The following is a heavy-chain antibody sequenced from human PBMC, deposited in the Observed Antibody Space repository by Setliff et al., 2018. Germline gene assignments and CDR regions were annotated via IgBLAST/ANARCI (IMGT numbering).Heavy chain of an antibody. D-gene: IGHD3-3*01. J-gene: IGHJ6*03. V-gene: IGHV1-2*06. CDR2: INPNSGGT. CDR3: ARSGGGYDFWSGYLVSHYYYYYYMDV. CDR1: GYTFTGYY. Sequence: ASVKVSCKASGYTFTGYYMHWVRQAPGQGLEWMGRINPNSGGTGYAQKFQGRVTITRNTSISTAYMELSSLRSEDTAVYYCARSGGGYDFWSGYLVSHYYYYYYMDVWGKGTTVTVSS.